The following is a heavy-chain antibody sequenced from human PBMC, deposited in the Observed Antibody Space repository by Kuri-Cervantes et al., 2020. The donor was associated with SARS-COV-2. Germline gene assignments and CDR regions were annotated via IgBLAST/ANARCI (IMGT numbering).Heavy chain of an antibody. V-gene: IGHV1-2*02. CDR1: GYTFTGYY. D-gene: IGHD5-18*01. Sequence: ASVKVSCKASGYTFTGYYMHWVRQAPGQGLEWMGWINPNSGGTNYAQKFQGRVTMTRDTSISTACMELSRLRSDDTAVYYCARDPANTASIDYWGQGTLVTVSS. CDR2: INPNSGGT. J-gene: IGHJ4*02. CDR3: ARDPANTASIDY.